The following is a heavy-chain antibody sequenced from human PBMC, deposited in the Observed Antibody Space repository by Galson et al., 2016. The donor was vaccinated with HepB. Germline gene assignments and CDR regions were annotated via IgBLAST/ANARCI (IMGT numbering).Heavy chain of an antibody. CDR3: ARGGASDASGY. J-gene: IGHJ4*02. V-gene: IGHV3-53*01. CDR1: GFSVSNNY. D-gene: IGHD2-21*02. CDR2: IYSGGGT. Sequence: SLRLSCAASGFSVSNNYMTWVRQAPGKGLEWVSLIYSGGGTSFADSVKGRFTISRDYSKNTLYLQMNSLRAEDTAVYYCARGGASDASGYWGQGTLVTASS.